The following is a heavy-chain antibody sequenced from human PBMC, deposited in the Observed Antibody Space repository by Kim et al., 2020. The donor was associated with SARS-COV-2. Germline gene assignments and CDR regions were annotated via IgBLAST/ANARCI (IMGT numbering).Heavy chain of an antibody. CDR1: GGSISSYY. Sequence: SETLSLTCTVSGGSISSYYWSWIRQPPGKGLEWIGYIYYSGSTNYNPSLKSRVTISVDTSKNQFSLKLSSVTAADTAVYYCARTAGRYSSSWAWVPYYYFDYWGQGTLVTVSS. D-gene: IGHD6-13*01. CDR2: IYYSGST. CDR3: ARTAGRYSSSWAWVPYYYFDY. J-gene: IGHJ4*02. V-gene: IGHV4-59*01.